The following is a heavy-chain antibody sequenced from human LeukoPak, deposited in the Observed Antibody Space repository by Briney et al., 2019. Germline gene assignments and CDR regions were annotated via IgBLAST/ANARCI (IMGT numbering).Heavy chain of an antibody. V-gene: IGHV1-69*06. CDR1: GGTFSSYA. CDR2: IIPIFGTA. Sequence: SVKVSCKASGGTFSSYAISWVRQAPGQGLEWMGGIIPIFGTANYAQKFQGRVTITADKSTSTAYMELSGLRSEDTAVYYCAITLRYFDWLLSYIDYWGQGTLVTVSS. D-gene: IGHD3-9*01. CDR3: AITLRYFDWLLSYIDY. J-gene: IGHJ4*02.